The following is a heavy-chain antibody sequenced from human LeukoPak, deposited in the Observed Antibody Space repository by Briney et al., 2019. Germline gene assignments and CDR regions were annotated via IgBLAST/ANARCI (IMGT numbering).Heavy chain of an antibody. V-gene: IGHV3-23*01. CDR2: ISGSGGNT. CDR3: AKALSGMSTFDI. J-gene: IGHJ3*02. Sequence: GGSLRLSCAASGLSFGFYAMSWVRQAPGKGLEWVSAISGSGGNTYYAESVKGRFTISRDNSKNTLYLEMNSLRAEDTAVYYCAKALSGMSTFDIWGQGTMVTVSS. D-gene: IGHD3-10*01. CDR1: GLSFGFYA.